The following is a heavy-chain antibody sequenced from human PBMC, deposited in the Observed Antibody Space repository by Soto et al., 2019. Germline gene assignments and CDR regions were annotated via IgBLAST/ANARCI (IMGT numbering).Heavy chain of an antibody. Sequence: PGGSLRLSCAASGFTFSSYWMSWVRQAPGKGLEWVANIKQDGSEKYYVDSVKGRFTISRDNAKNSLYLQMNSLRAEDTAVYYCARAPKPGIAAPTGSHWGQGTLVTVSS. CDR2: IKQDGSEK. CDR3: ARAPKPGIAAPTGSH. D-gene: IGHD6-13*01. CDR1: GFTFSSYW. V-gene: IGHV3-7*01. J-gene: IGHJ4*02.